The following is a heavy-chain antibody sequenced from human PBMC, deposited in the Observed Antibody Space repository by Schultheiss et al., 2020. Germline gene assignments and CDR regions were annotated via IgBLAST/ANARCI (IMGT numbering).Heavy chain of an antibody. Sequence: WGSLRLSCAASGFSFSSYGMHWVRQAPGKGLEWVAVISYDGSNKDYADSVKGRFTISRDNSKNTLHLQMNSLRAEDTAVYFSAKDRQPYCSSWYAYLDYWGQGTLVTVSS. D-gene: IGHD6-13*01. CDR2: ISYDGSNK. J-gene: IGHJ4*02. CDR1: GFSFSSYG. CDR3: AKDRQPYCSSWYAYLDY. V-gene: IGHV3-30*18.